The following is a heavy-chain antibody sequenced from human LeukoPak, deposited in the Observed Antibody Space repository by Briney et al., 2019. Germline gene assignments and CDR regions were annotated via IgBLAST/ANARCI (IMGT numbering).Heavy chain of an antibody. V-gene: IGHV1-18*01. CDR3: ARVTGSSGWYPLYYYYYMDV. D-gene: IGHD6-19*01. J-gene: IGHJ6*03. CDR1: GYTFTSYG. CDR2: ISAYNGNT. Sequence: GASVKVSCKASGYTFTSYGISWVRQAPGQGLEWMGWISAYNGNTNYAQKLQGRVTMTTDTSTSTAYMELRSLRSDDTAVYYCARVTGSSGWYPLYYYYYMDVWGKGTTVTVSS.